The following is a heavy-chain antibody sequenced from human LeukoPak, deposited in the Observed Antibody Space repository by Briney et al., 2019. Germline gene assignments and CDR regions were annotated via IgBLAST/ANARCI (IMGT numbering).Heavy chain of an antibody. J-gene: IGHJ4*02. D-gene: IGHD6-6*01. Sequence: ASVKVSCKASGYTFTGYYMHGVRQAPGQGLEWMGWINPNSGGTNYAQKFQGRVTMTRDTSISTAYMELSRLRSDDTAVYYCARDRLAARGTFDYWGQGTLVTVSS. CDR3: ARDRLAARGTFDY. V-gene: IGHV1-2*02. CDR1: GYTFTGYY. CDR2: INPNSGGT.